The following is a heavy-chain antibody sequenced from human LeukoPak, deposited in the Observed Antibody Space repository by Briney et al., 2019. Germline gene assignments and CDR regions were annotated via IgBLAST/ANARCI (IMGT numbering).Heavy chain of an antibody. CDR3: ARSPYYDILTGYLDY. CDR2: IYSGGST. V-gene: IGHV3-66*01. CDR1: GFTVSSNY. D-gene: IGHD3-9*01. Sequence: PTGGSLRLSCAASGFTVSSNYMSWVRQAPGKGLEWVSVIYSGGSTYYADSVKGRFTISRDNSKNTLYLQMNSLRAEDTAVYYCARSPYYDILTGYLDYWGQGTLVTVSS. J-gene: IGHJ4*02.